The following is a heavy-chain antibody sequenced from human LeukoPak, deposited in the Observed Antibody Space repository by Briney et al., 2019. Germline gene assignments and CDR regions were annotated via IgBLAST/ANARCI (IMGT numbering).Heavy chain of an antibody. Sequence: PSETLSLTCTVSGYSISSGYYWGWIRQPPGKGLEWIGSIYHSGSTYYNPSLKSRATISVDTSKNQFSLKLSSVTAADTAVYYCARIYYYDSSGYPNDDYWGQGTLVTVSS. CDR3: ARIYYYDSSGYPNDDY. V-gene: IGHV4-38-2*02. CDR2: IYHSGST. D-gene: IGHD3-22*01. J-gene: IGHJ4*02. CDR1: GYSISSGYY.